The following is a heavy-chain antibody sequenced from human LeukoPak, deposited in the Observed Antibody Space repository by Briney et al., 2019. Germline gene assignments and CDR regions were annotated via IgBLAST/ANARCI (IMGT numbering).Heavy chain of an antibody. V-gene: IGHV4-59*05. CDR2: IFYSGST. Sequence: SETLSLTCTVPGGSISGYYCSWIRQPPGKGLEWIGSIFYSGSTYYNPSLNSRVTISIDTSKNQFSLRLSSVTAADTAVYYCARQMNTVTADYWGQGTLVTVSS. J-gene: IGHJ4*02. CDR1: GGSISGYY. D-gene: IGHD4-17*01. CDR3: ARQMNTVTADY.